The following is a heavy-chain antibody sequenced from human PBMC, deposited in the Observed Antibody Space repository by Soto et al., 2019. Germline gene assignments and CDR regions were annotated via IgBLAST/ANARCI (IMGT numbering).Heavy chain of an antibody. Sequence: GGSLRLSCAASGFTVSSNYMSWVRQAPGKGLEWVSVIYSGGSTYYADSVKGRFTISRDNSKNTLYLQMNSLRAEDTAVYYCARDWVAAARTGFDYYGMDVWGQGTTVTVSS. CDR2: IYSGGST. V-gene: IGHV3-53*01. D-gene: IGHD6-13*01. CDR1: GFTVSSNY. J-gene: IGHJ6*02. CDR3: ARDWVAAARTGFDYYGMDV.